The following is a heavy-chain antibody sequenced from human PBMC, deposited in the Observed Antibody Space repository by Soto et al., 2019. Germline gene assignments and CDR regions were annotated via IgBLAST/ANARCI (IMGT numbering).Heavy chain of an antibody. CDR2: IYYSGST. D-gene: IGHD6-13*01. V-gene: IGHV4-30-4*01. J-gene: IGHJ1*01. CDR1: GGSISSGDYY. CDR3: ARVYSSSWYDPEYFQH. Sequence: QVQLQESGPGLVKPSQTLSLTCTVSGGSISSGDYYWSWIRQPPGKGLEWIGYIYYSGSTYYNPSLKSRVTISVDTSKNQFSLKLSSVAAADTAVYYCARVYSSSWYDPEYFQHWGQGTLVAVSS.